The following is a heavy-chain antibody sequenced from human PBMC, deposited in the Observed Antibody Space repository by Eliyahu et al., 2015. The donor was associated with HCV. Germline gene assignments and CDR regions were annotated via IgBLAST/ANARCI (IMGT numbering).Heavy chain of an antibody. Sequence: QVHLVESGGGVVQPGRSLRLSCXGSGFNFGTYGMHWVRQAPGKRLEWLAVISHDGSNTYYADSVKGRFTISRDNSKSTLFLQMDSLRPEDTGLYYCAKQILSSWYSFDLWGQGTLVTVSP. CDR1: GFNFGTYG. J-gene: IGHJ4*02. CDR2: ISHDGSNT. CDR3: AKQILSSWYSFDL. D-gene: IGHD6-13*01. V-gene: IGHV3-30*18.